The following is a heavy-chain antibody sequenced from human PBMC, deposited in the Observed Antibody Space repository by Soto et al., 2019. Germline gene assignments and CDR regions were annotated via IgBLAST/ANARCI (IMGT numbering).Heavy chain of an antibody. CDR1: GFTFSSYA. Sequence: GGSLRLSCAASGFTFSSYAMSWVRQALGKGLEWVSAISGSGGSTYYADSVKGRFTISRDNSKNTLYLQMNSLRAEDTAVYYCAKGIRGRIAARPERADAFDIWGQGTMVTVSS. J-gene: IGHJ3*02. CDR2: ISGSGGST. V-gene: IGHV3-23*01. D-gene: IGHD6-6*01. CDR3: AKGIRGRIAARPERADAFDI.